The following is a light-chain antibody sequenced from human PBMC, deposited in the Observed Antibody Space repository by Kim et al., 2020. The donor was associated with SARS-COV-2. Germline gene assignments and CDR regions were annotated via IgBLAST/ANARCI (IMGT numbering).Light chain of an antibody. CDR3: SSYTSSSTLV. CDR1: SSDVGGYNS. J-gene: IGLJ2*01. V-gene: IGLV2-14*03. Sequence: GQSITISCTGTSSDVGGYNSVSWYQPHPGKAPKLMIYDVSNRPSGVSNRFSGSKSGNTASLTISGLQAEDEADYYCSSYTSSSTLVFGGGTQLTVL. CDR2: DVS.